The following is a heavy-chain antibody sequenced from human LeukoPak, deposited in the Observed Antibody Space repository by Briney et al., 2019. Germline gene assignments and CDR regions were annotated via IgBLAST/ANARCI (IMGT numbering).Heavy chain of an antibody. CDR1: GGSISSGDYY. Sequence: SETLSLTCTVSGGSISSGDYYWSWIRQHPGKGLEWIGYIYYSGSTYYNPSLKSRVTISVDTSKNQFSLKLSSVTAADTAVYYCARAEVTIFGVVITRGADPPYYYYGMDVWGQGTTVTVSS. V-gene: IGHV4-31*03. CDR3: ARAEVTIFGVVITRGADPPYYYYGMDV. J-gene: IGHJ6*02. CDR2: IYYSGST. D-gene: IGHD3-3*01.